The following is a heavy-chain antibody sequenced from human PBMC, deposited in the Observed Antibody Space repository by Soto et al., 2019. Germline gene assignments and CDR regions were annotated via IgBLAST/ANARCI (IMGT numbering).Heavy chain of an antibody. CDR1: GGSFSGYY. J-gene: IGHJ4*02. CDR2: INHSGST. Sequence: PSETLSLTCAVYGGSFSGYYWNWIRQPPGKGLEWIGEINHSGSTNYNPSLKSRVTISVDTSKNQFSLKLSSVTAADTAVYYCASGWGRIFDYWGQGTLVTVSS. V-gene: IGHV4-34*01. D-gene: IGHD7-27*01. CDR3: ASGWGRIFDY.